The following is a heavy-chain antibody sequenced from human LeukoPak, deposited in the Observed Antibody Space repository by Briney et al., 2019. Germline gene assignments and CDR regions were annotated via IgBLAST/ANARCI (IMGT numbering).Heavy chain of an antibody. V-gene: IGHV1-2*02. CDR1: GYIFTGYY. J-gene: IGHJ6*03. D-gene: IGHD3-9*01. CDR3: ARGPSHYDILTGYHYYYYYMDV. Sequence: ASVKVSCKASGYIFTGYYIHWVRQAPGQGLEWMGWISPDSDDISYAQKFQGRATMTRDTSIATAYMELTSLRSDDTAVYYCARGPSHYDILTGYHYYYYYMDVWGKGTTVTVSS. CDR2: ISPDSDDI.